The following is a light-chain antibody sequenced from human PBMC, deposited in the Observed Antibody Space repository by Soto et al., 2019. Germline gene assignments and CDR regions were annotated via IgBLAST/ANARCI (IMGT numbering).Light chain of an antibody. CDR3: QQFASSPGFT. CDR2: GAS. CDR1: QSVDSAF. Sequence: EIVLTQSPGSLSLSLGERATLSCRASQSVDSAFFAWYQQKPGQPPRLLMYGASRRATGIPDRFSGSGSGTDFTLTISRLEPEDFAVYYCQQFASSPGFTFGPGTKVDMK. J-gene: IGKJ3*01. V-gene: IGKV3-20*01.